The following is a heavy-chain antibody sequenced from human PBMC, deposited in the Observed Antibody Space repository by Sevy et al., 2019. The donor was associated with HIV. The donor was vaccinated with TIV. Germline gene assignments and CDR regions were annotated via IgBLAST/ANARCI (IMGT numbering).Heavy chain of an antibody. CDR3: ARAYSSWFGTVHY. V-gene: IGHV3-30*03. CDR1: GFTFGDYG. J-gene: IGHJ4*02. D-gene: IGHD6-13*01. Sequence: GGSLRLSCAASGFTFGDYGFHWVRQSPGKGLEWVAAISYDGNNKYYADSVKGRFTISRDNPKNTLFLQVNSLRPEDTAVYYCARAYSSWFGTVHYWGQGTLVTVSS. CDR2: ISYDGNNK.